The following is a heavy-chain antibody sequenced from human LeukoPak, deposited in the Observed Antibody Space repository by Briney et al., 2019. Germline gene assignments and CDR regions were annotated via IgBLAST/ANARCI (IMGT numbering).Heavy chain of an antibody. CDR1: GFTFRSYA. V-gene: IGHV3-23*01. J-gene: IGHJ4*02. CDR2: ISGSGGST. D-gene: IGHD3-16*01. CDR3: AKGGGVGYYFDY. Sequence: GGSLRLSCAASGFTFRSYAMSWVRQAPGKGLEWVSAISGSGGSTYYADSVKGRFTISRDNSKNTLYLQMNSLRAEDTAVYYCAKGGGVGYYFDYWGQGTLVTVSS.